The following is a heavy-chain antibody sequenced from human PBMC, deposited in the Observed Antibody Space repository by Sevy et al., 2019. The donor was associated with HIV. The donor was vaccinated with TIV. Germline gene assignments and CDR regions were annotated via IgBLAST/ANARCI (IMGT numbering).Heavy chain of an antibody. CDR3: ARETGFGRCGSYGMDV. D-gene: IGHD3-3*01. CDR1: GGSITSGIYY. CDR2: IYHTGRT. V-gene: IGHV4-31*03. Sequence: SETLSLTCTVSGGSITSGIYYWSWIRQRPGKGLEWIGYIYHTGRTNYSPSLKSRVTISAARSTNQFSLKLNSVTAADTGIYYCARETGFGRCGSYGMDVWGQGATVTVSS. J-gene: IGHJ6*02.